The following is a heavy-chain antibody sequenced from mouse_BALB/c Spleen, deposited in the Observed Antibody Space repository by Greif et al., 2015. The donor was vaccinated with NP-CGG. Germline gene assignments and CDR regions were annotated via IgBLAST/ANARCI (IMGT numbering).Heavy chain of an antibody. Sequence: VKLQESGAELVRPGASVKLSCKASGYTFTSYWINWVKQRPGQGLEWIGNIYPSDSYTNYNQKFKDKATLTVDKSSSTAYMQLSSPTSEDSAVYYCTRHYRYDDGFDYWGQGTTLTVSS. J-gene: IGHJ2*01. CDR3: TRHYRYDDGFDY. CDR1: GYTFTSYW. V-gene: IGHV1-69*02. CDR2: IYPSDSYT. D-gene: IGHD2-14*01.